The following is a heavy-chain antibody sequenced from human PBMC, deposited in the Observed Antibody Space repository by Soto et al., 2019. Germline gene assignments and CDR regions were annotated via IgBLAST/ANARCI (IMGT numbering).Heavy chain of an antibody. V-gene: IGHV3-33*01. J-gene: IGHJ4*01. CDR1: GFNLNSHA. CDR2: IWYDGNNR. D-gene: IGHD3-9*01. CDR3: ARSPDYDVFPDF. Sequence: QVHLVESGGGVVQPGKSLRLSCVASGFNLNSHAIHWVRQAPGKGLEWVAVIWYDGNNRYYAESAKGRFTISRDDSKNTGYLQLNSLRVEDTAVFYCARSPDYDVFPDFWGQGTLVTVSS.